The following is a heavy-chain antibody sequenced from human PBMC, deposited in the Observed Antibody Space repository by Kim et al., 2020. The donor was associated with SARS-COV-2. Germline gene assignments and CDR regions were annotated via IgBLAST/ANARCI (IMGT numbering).Heavy chain of an antibody. Sequence: YSPPVQGQVTISAAKSISTANLQWSSLKASDTAMYYCASEGNYGSGSFDYWGQGTLVTVSS. D-gene: IGHD3-10*01. CDR3: ASEGNYGSGSFDY. J-gene: IGHJ4*02. V-gene: IGHV5-51*01.